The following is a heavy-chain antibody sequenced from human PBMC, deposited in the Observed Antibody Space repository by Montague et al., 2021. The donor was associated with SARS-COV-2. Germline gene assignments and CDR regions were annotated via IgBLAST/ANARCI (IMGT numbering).Heavy chain of an antibody. CDR2: VNQSGTT. D-gene: IGHD2-2*01. J-gene: IGHJ3*02. Sequence: SETLSLTCAISGGSFSNYYWSWIRQPPGKGLEWIGEVNQSGTTIYNPSVKTGVTLSEDTPKNQFYLRLNSVTAADTAVYYCARGRRPVVVPVAGTAGSAFEIWGQGTMVTVSS. CDR1: GGSFSNYY. V-gene: IGHV4-34*01. CDR3: ARGRRPVVVPVAGTAGSAFEI.